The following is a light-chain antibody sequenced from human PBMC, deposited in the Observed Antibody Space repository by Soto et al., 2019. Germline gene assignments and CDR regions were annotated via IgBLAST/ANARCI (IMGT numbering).Light chain of an antibody. V-gene: IGKV1-5*03. J-gene: IGKJ1*01. CDR1: QSVSNW. Sequence: DIQMTQSPSTLSASVGDRVTITCRASQSVSNWLAWYQQKPGKAPKILIYKASSLESGVPSRFSGSGSGTEFTLTISSLRPDDFATYYCQHYNSYSEAFGQGTKV. CDR3: QHYNSYSEA. CDR2: KAS.